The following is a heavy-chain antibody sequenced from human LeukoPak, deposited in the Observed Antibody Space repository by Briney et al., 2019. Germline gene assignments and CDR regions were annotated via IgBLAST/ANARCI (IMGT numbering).Heavy chain of an antibody. J-gene: IGHJ4*02. CDR3: ARSRDVDTAMAS. D-gene: IGHD5-18*01. CDR1: GYTFAGYY. Sequence: GASVKVSCKASGYTFAGYYMHWVRQAPGQGLEWMGWINPNSGGTNYAQKFQGRVTMTRDTSISTAYMELSRLRSDDTAVYYCARSRDVDTAMASWGQGTLVTVSS. V-gene: IGHV1-2*02. CDR2: INPNSGGT.